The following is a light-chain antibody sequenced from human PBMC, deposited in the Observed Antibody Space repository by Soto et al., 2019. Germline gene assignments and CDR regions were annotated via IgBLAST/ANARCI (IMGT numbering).Light chain of an antibody. J-gene: IGKJ1*01. CDR3: QQYGSSPWT. CDR1: QTIRSNY. V-gene: IGKV3-20*01. CDR2: GAS. Sequence: ETVLTQSPGTLSLSPGERATLSCRASQTIRSNYLAWYRQTPGQAPRLLIYGASNRATGIADRFSGSGSGTDFTLIIGRLEPDDFALYYCQQYGSSPWTFGQGTKVEIK.